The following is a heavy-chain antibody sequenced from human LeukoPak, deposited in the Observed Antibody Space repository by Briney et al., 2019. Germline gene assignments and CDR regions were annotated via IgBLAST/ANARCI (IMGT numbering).Heavy chain of an antibody. V-gene: IGHV3-30*02. CDR3: AKDWNIVVVPAALDYFQH. CDR1: GFTFTNYG. Sequence: GGSLRLSCAASGFTFTNYGMHWVRQAPGKGLEWVAVVWSDGTNKYYADSVKGRFTISRDNSKNTVYLQMNSLRAEDTAVYYCAKDWNIVVVPAALDYFQHWGQGTLVTVSS. CDR2: VWSDGTNK. D-gene: IGHD2-2*01. J-gene: IGHJ1*01.